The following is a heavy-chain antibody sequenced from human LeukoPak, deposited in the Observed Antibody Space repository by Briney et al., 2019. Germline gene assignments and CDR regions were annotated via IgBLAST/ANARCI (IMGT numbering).Heavy chain of an antibody. Sequence: GRSLRLSCAASGFTFSTYGIHWVRQAPGKGLEWVAVIWYDGSNKYYADSVKGRFTISRDNSKTTLYLQMNSLRAEDTAVYYCARAKDNSGRDGFDIWGQGTMVTVSS. D-gene: IGHD6-19*01. CDR3: ARAKDNSGRDGFDI. CDR2: IWYDGSNK. V-gene: IGHV3-33*01. CDR1: GFTFSTYG. J-gene: IGHJ3*02.